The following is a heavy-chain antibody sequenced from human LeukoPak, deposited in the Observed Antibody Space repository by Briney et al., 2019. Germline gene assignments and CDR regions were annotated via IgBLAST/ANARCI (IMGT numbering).Heavy chain of an antibody. J-gene: IGHJ4*02. Sequence: ASVKVSCKASRYTFTNYYLHWVRQAPGQGLEWMGWINPSSGGTKPAQKFLGRVTMTRDTSISTAYMELNRLTYDDTAVYYCARDQATVATPWVDYWGQGTLVTVSS. V-gene: IGHV1-2*02. CDR2: INPSSGGT. CDR1: RYTFTNYY. D-gene: IGHD4-17*01. CDR3: ARDQATVATPWVDY.